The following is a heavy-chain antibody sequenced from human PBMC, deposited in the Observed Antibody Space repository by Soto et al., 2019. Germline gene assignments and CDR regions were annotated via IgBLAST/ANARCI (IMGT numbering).Heavy chain of an antibody. J-gene: IGHJ5*02. V-gene: IGHV1-18*01. CDR2: ISAYNGNT. D-gene: IGHD2-2*01. CDR1: GYTFTSYG. Sequence: ASVKVSCKASGYTFTSYGISWVRQAPGQGLEWMGWISAYNGNTNYAQKLQGRVTMTTDTSTSTAYMELRSLRSDDTAVYYCARVEVVPAALWWLDPWGQGTLVTVSS. CDR3: ARVEVVPAALWWLDP.